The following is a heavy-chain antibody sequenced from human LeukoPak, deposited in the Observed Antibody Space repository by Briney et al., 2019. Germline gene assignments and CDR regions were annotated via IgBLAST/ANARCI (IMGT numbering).Heavy chain of an antibody. CDR3: ASIPYAEY. D-gene: IGHD2-2*02. J-gene: IGHJ4*02. Sequence: AGGSLRLSCAASGFTFSDHHMDWVRQAPGKGLEWVGRIRDEENSYTTHYAASVKGRFTISRDDSKNSLYLQMNSLKTEDTALYYCASIPYAEYWDQGTLVTVSS. CDR2: IRDEENSYTT. V-gene: IGHV3-72*01. CDR1: GFTFSDHH.